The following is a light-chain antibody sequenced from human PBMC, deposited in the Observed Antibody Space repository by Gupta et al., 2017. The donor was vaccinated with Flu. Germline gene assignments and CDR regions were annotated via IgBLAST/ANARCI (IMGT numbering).Light chain of an antibody. Sequence: IQMTQSPSSLSASVGDRVTITCRASQSISSYLNWYQQKPGKAPKLLIYAASSLQSGVPSRFSGSGYGSDFTLTISSLQPEDFATDYCQQSYSTPLTFGGGTKVEIK. CDR2: AAS. J-gene: IGKJ4*01. CDR3: QQSYSTPLT. CDR1: QSISSY. V-gene: IGKV1-39*01.